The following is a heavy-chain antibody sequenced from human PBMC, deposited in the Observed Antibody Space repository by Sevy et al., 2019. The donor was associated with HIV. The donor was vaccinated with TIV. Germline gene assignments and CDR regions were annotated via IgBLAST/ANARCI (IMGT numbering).Heavy chain of an antibody. CDR3: ARVTVWGSCTKGVCYRRINWFDP. J-gene: IGHJ5*02. CDR2: ISAYNGNT. CDR1: GYTFTSYG. D-gene: IGHD2-8*01. Sequence: ASVKVSCKASGYTFTSYGISWVRQAAGQGLEWMGWISAYNGNTNYAQKLQGRVTMTTDTSTSTAYMELRSLRSDDTAVYYCARVTVWGSCTKGVCYRRINWFDPWGQGTLVTVSS. V-gene: IGHV1-18*01.